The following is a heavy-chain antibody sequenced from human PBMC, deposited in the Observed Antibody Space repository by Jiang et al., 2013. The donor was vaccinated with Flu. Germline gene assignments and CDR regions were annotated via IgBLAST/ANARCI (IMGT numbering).Heavy chain of an antibody. V-gene: IGHV1-8*01. CDR2: MDPNSGNT. D-gene: IGHD1-14*01. CDR3: ARGSREATNGGNHDAFDV. CDR1: GYTFTSYD. J-gene: IGHJ3*01. Sequence: GAEVKKPGASVKVSCKASGYTFTSYDINWVRQATGQGLEWMGWMDPNSGNTGYAQKFQGRVTMTRNTSISTAYMELSSLRSEDTAVYYCARGSREATNGGNHDAFDVWGQGTMVTVS.